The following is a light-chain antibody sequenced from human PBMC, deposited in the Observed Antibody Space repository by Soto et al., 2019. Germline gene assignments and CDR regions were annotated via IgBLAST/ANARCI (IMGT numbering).Light chain of an antibody. V-gene: IGLV2-11*01. Sequence: QSVLTQPRSVSGCRGQSVTISCTGTSSDVGGYNYVSWYQQHPGRAPKLMIYDVSKRPSGVPDRFSGSKSGNTASLTISGLQAEDEADYYCCSYAGSYTYVFGTGTKVTVL. J-gene: IGLJ1*01. CDR2: DVS. CDR3: CSYAGSYTYV. CDR1: SSDVGGYNY.